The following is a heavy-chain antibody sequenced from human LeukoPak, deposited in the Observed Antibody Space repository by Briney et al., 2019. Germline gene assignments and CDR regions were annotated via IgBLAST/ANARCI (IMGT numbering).Heavy chain of an antibody. CDR2: IYYSGGT. Sequence: KPSETLSLTCTVSGGSISSSSYYWGWIRQPPGKGLEWIGSIYYSGGTYYNPSLKSRVTISVDTSKNQFSLKLSSVAAADTAVYYCARHTPYWFDPWGQGTLVTVSS. V-gene: IGHV4-39*01. CDR1: GGSISSSSYY. J-gene: IGHJ5*02. D-gene: IGHD2-15*01. CDR3: ARHTPYWFDP.